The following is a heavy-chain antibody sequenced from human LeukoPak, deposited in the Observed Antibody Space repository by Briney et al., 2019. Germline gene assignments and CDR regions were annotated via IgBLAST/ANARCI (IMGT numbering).Heavy chain of an antibody. V-gene: IGHV4-39*07. J-gene: IGHJ5*02. CDR3: ARDRMSAIFGVVKAWFDP. CDR2: IYYSGST. CDR1: GGSIGSSSYY. D-gene: IGHD3-3*01. Sequence: SETLSLTCTVSGGSIGSSSYYWGWIRQPPGKGLEWIGSIYYSGSTNYNPSLKSRVTMSVDTSKNQFSLKLSSVTAADTAVYYCARDRMSAIFGVVKAWFDPWGQGTLVTVSS.